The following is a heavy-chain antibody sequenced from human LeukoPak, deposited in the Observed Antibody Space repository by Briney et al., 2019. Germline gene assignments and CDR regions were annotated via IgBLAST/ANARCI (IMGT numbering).Heavy chain of an antibody. V-gene: IGHV3-23*01. CDR2: ISGSSGST. CDR1: GFTFSSYA. J-gene: IGHJ4*02. Sequence: GGSLRLSCAASGFTFSSYAMSWVRQAPGKGLEWVSGISGSSGSTYSADSVKGRFTISRDNSKNTLYLQMNSLRAEDTAVYYCARGYYYDSSEYYFDYWGQGTLVTVSS. D-gene: IGHD3-22*01. CDR3: ARGYYYDSSEYYFDY.